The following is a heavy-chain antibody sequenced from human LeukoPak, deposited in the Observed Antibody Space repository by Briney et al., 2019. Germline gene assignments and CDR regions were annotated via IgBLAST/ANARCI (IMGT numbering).Heavy chain of an antibody. D-gene: IGHD5-18*01. CDR1: GGSISSYY. V-gene: IGHV4-59*12. CDR3: ARDQGYSSPGFDY. Sequence: SETLSLTCTVSGGSISSYYWSWIRQPPGKGLEWIGYIYYSGSTNYNPSLKSRVTISVDRSKNQFSLKLSSVTAADTAVYYCARDQGYSSPGFDYWGQGTLVTVSS. CDR2: IYYSGST. J-gene: IGHJ4*02.